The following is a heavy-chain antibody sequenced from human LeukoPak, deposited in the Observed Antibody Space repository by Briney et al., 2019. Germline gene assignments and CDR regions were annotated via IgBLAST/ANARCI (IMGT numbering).Heavy chain of an antibody. V-gene: IGHV4-59*08. CDR2: IHSSEGT. Sequence: SETLSLTCTVSGGSLNGYYWGWIRQPPGKGLECIGYIHSSEGTAHNASLKSRLTISLDTSKNQFSLTLSSVTAADTALYYCARHVYGEGMVVWGKGTTVTVSS. CDR3: ARHVYGEGMVV. D-gene: IGHD4-17*01. J-gene: IGHJ6*04. CDR1: GGSLNGYY.